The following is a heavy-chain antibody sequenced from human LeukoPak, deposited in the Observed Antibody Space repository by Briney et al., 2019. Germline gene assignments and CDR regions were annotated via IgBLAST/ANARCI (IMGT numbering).Heavy chain of an antibody. CDR3: ARGRGAADY. CDR2: INHSGST. CDR1: GGSFSGYY. D-gene: IGHD3-10*01. V-gene: IGHV4-34*01. J-gene: IGHJ4*02. Sequence: SETLSLTCAAYGGSFSGYYWSWIRQPPGKGLEWIGEINHSGSTNYNPSLKSRVTISVDTSKSQFSLKLSSVTAADTAVYYCARGRGAADYWGQGTLVTVSS.